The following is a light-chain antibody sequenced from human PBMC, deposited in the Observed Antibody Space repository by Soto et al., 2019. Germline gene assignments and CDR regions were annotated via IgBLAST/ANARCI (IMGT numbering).Light chain of an antibody. Sequence: AIQLTQSPSSLSASVGDRVTITCRASQGINSFLAWYQKKPGKAPKLLIYDASSLESGVPSRFSGSGSGTEFTLTISSLQPDDVATYYCQQYNSYSWTFGQGTKVDIK. J-gene: IGKJ1*01. CDR1: QGINSF. CDR2: DAS. V-gene: IGKV1-13*02. CDR3: QQYNSYSWT.